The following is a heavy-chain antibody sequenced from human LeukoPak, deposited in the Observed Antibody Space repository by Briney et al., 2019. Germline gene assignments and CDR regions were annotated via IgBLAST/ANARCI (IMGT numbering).Heavy chain of an antibody. D-gene: IGHD2-2*02. Sequence: GSLRLSCGASGFTLSTYWMNWVRQAPGKGLEWVANIKHDGSEINYMDSVKGRFTISRDNAKNSLYLQMNSLRTEDTAVYYCARGYCSSTSCYKNWFDPWGQGTLVTVSS. CDR1: GFTLSTYW. CDR2: IKHDGSEI. J-gene: IGHJ5*02. CDR3: ARGYCSSTSCYKNWFDP. V-gene: IGHV3-7*05.